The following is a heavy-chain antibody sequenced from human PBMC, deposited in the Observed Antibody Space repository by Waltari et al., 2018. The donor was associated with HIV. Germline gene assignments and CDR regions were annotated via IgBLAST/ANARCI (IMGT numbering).Heavy chain of an antibody. V-gene: IGHV3-30-3*01. Sequence: QVQLVESGGGVVQPGRSLRLSCAASGFTFSSYAMHWVRQAPGKGLEWVAVISYDGSNKYYADSVKGRFTISRDNSKNTLYLQMNSLRAEDTAVYYCARDPILTSDSPGAFDIWGQGTMVTVSS. CDR1: GFTFSSYA. D-gene: IGHD2-21*02. J-gene: IGHJ3*02. CDR2: ISYDGSNK. CDR3: ARDPILTSDSPGAFDI.